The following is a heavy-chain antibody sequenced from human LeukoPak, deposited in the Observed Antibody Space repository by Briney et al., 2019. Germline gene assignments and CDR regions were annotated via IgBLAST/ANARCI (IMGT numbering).Heavy chain of an antibody. Sequence: SETLSLTCTVPGGSISSYYWSWIRQPPGKGLEWIGNIYYSGSTNYNPSLKSRVTISVDTSKNQFSLKLSSVTAADTAVYYCTRGSIAYYYMDVWGKGTTVTISS. CDR1: GGSISSYY. CDR2: IYYSGST. V-gene: IGHV4-59*01. D-gene: IGHD3-22*01. J-gene: IGHJ6*03. CDR3: TRGSIAYYYMDV.